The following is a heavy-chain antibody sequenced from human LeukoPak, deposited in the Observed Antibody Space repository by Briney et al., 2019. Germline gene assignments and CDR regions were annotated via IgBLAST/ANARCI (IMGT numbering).Heavy chain of an antibody. CDR1: GFSVSSTY. CDR3: ASRHCSGGGCYFAGAEPFDY. D-gene: IGHD2-15*01. V-gene: IGHV3-53*01. J-gene: IGHJ4*02. Sequence: GGSLRLSCAASGFSVSSTYMSWVRQAPGKGLEWVSVVYSSGNIYYIDSVKGRFTISRDTSKNTLYLQMNRLRAEDTAVYYCASRHCSGGGCYFAGAEPFDYWGQGTLVTVSS. CDR2: VYSSGNI.